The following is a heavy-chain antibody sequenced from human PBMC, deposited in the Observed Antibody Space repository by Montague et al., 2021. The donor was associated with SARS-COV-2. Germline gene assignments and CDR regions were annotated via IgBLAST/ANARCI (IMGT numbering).Heavy chain of an antibody. V-gene: IGHV4-34*01. CDR2: ITHGGST. Sequence: SETLSLTCAVYGGSLSGFYWTWIRQAPGKGLEWVGEITHGGSTSYSPAPKSRLTISLDTSKNQFSLKLDSVTAAGTATYYCARSHDYRGNDYFDSWGQGALVIVSS. CDR1: GGSLSGFY. D-gene: IGHD4-23*01. CDR3: ARSHDYRGNDYFDS. J-gene: IGHJ4*02.